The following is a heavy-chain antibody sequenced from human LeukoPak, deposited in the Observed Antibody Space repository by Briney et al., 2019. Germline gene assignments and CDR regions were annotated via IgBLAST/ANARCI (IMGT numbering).Heavy chain of an antibody. CDR3: AKDWEYCSGGSCPTYGGLDY. CDR1: GFTFSSYG. D-gene: IGHD2-15*01. Sequence: PGGSLRLSCAASGFTFSSYGMSWVRQAPGKGLEWVSAISGSGGSTYYADSVKGRFTIFRDNSKNTLYLQMKSLRAEDTAVYYCAKDWEYCSGGSCPTYGGLDYWGQGTLVTVSS. J-gene: IGHJ4*02. CDR2: ISGSGGST. V-gene: IGHV3-23*01.